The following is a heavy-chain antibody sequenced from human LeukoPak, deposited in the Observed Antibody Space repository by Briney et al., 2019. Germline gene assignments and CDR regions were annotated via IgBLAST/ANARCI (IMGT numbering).Heavy chain of an antibody. V-gene: IGHV3-23*01. Sequence: PGGSLRLSCAASGFTFSSYAMSWVRQAPGKGLEWVSSISGRGGNTYYADSVKGRFTISRDNSKNTSYLQMNSLRAEDTAVYYCAKAPILYQALLWFGALADVWGKGTTVTISS. CDR1: GFTFSSYA. CDR2: ISGRGGNT. J-gene: IGHJ6*04. CDR3: AKAPILYQALLWFGALADV. D-gene: IGHD3-10*01.